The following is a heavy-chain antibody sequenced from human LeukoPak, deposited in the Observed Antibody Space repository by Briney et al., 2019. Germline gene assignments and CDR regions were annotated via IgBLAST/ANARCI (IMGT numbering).Heavy chain of an antibody. CDR2: ISSSSSYI. J-gene: IGHJ4*02. Sequence: GGSLRLSCAASGFTFSSYSMNWVRQAPGKGLEWVSSISSSSSYIYYANSVKGRFTISRDNAKNSLYLQMNSLRAEDTAVYYCASPGWFGELSFDYWGQGTLVTVSS. CDR1: GFTFSSYS. V-gene: IGHV3-21*01. CDR3: ASPGWFGELSFDY. D-gene: IGHD3-10*01.